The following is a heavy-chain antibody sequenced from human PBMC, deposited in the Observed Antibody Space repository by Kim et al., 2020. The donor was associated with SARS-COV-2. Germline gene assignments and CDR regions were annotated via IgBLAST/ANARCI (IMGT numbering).Heavy chain of an antibody. D-gene: IGHD1-26*01. Sequence: ANAVQGRLTISRDKSKNTMYMQMNSLRAEDTAGYYCAREGIVGDTSGMDVWGQGTTVTVSS. V-gene: IGHV3-33*01. CDR3: AREGIVGDTSGMDV. J-gene: IGHJ6*02.